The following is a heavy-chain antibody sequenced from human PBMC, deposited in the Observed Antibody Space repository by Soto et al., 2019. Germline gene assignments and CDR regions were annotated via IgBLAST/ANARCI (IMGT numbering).Heavy chain of an antibody. CDR2: ISPYNGNT. CDR3: ARVPISGNYDILTGEIDN. CDR1: GYSFISYG. V-gene: IGHV1-18*04. Sequence: QVALVQSGAEVKKPGASVRVSCRPLGYSFISYGVGWVRQAPGQGLEWMGWISPYNGNTHYAQKFQARVTMTTDTSTNTAYMELRSLRFDDTAIYYCARVPISGNYDILTGEIDNWGQGTRITVSS. J-gene: IGHJ4*02. D-gene: IGHD3-9*01.